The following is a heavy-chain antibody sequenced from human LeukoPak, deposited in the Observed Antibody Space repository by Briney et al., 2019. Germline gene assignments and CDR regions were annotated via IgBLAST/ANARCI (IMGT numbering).Heavy chain of an antibody. J-gene: IGHJ5*02. CDR1: GFTFSSYS. CDR2: ISSSSSYI. D-gene: IGHD6-13*01. Sequence: GGSLRLSCPASGFTFSSYSMNWVRQAPGKGLEWVSSISSSSSYIYYADSVKGRFTISRDNAKNSLYLQMNSLRAEDTAVYYCARGSVSYSSSWLNWFDPWGQGTLVTVSS. CDR3: ARGSVSYSSSWLNWFDP. V-gene: IGHV3-21*01.